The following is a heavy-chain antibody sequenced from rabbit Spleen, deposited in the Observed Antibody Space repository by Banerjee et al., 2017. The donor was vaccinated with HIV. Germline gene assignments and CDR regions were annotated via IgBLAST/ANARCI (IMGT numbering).Heavy chain of an antibody. CDR3: ARDLVTAIGWNFAL. CDR1: GVSFSDKDE. CDR2: INIATGKS. V-gene: IGHV1S45*01. J-gene: IGHJ4*01. Sequence: QEQLVACGGGLVEREGSMTLTCRASGVSFSDKDEMRWVRQATGKGLEWITCINIATGKSVYASWVSGRFIMSSTSSTTVTLQMTLLTAADTATYFCARDLVTAIGWNFALWGPGTLVTVS. D-gene: IGHD7-1*01.